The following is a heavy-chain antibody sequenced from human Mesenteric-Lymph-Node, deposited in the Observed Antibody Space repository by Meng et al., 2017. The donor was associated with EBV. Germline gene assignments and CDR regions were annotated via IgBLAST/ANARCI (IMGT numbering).Heavy chain of an antibody. J-gene: IGHJ4*02. CDR1: GGSISDNDW. V-gene: IGHV4-4*02. CDR2: IYHGGGT. Sequence: QVLLQESGPGLVKPSGTLSLTCVVSGGSISDNDWWSWVRQPPGKGLEWLGDIYHGGGTNYNPSLESRVTISVDKSKNQFSLRLTSVTAADTALYYCARERPGASYFDYWGQGTLVTVGS. CDR3: ARERPGASYFDY. D-gene: IGHD1-14*01.